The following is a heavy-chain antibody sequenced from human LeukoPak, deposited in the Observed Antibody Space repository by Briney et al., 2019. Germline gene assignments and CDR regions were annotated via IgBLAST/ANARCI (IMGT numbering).Heavy chain of an antibody. V-gene: IGHV3-23*01. D-gene: IGHD3-10*01. Sequence: HPGGSLRRSCAASGFTFSSYAMSWVRQAPGKGLEWVSAISGSGGSTYYADSVKGRFTISRDNSKNTLYLQMNSLRAEDTAVYYCARSRSGGSGSYYRNFDYWGQGTLVTVSS. J-gene: IGHJ4*02. CDR3: ARSRSGGSGSYYRNFDY. CDR1: GFTFSSYA. CDR2: ISGSGGST.